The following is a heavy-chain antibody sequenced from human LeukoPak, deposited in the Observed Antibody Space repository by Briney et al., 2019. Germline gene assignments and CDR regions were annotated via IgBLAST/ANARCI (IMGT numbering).Heavy chain of an antibody. J-gene: IGHJ3*02. Sequence: KSSETLSLTCTVSGGSISSSSYYWVWIRQPPGKGLEGVGSIYYSGSTYYNPSLKSRVTISVDTSKNQFSLKLSSVTAADTAVYYCARAATYYDSSGYPDAFDIWGQGTMVSVSS. CDR3: ARAATYYDSSGYPDAFDI. V-gene: IGHV4-39*07. D-gene: IGHD3-22*01. CDR1: GGSISSSSYY. CDR2: IYYSGST.